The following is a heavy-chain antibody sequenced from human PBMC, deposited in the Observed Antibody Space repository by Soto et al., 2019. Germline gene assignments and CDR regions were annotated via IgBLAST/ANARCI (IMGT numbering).Heavy chain of an antibody. CDR2: IYYRGST. CDR1: GGSVSSGSYY. D-gene: IGHD5-18*01. CDR3: ARISGYSYGLPPYFDY. V-gene: IGHV4-61*01. Sequence: QVQLQESGPGLVKPSETLSLTCTVSGGSVSSGSYYWSWIRQPPGKGLEWIGYIYYRGSTNYNPSLKSRVTISVDTSKNQFSLKLSSVTAADTAVYYCARISGYSYGLPPYFDYWGQGTRVTVSS. J-gene: IGHJ4*02.